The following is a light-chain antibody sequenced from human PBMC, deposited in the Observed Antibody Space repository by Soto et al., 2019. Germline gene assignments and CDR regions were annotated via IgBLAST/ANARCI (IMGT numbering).Light chain of an antibody. CDR1: SSDVGGYNY. CDR3: CSYAGSYTWV. J-gene: IGLJ2*01. Sequence: QSALTQPRSVSGSPGQSVTISCTGTSSDVGGYNYVYWYQQHPGKAPKLMIYDVSKRPSGVPDRFSGSKSGNTASLTISGLQAADEADYYCCSYAGSYTWVFGGGTKLTVL. V-gene: IGLV2-11*01. CDR2: DVS.